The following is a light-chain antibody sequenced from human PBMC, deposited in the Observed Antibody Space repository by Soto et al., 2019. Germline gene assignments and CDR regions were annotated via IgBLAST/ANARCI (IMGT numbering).Light chain of an antibody. CDR3: QQLNSYPRT. V-gene: IGKV1-9*01. CDR2: AAS. Sequence: DIQMTQSPSSLSSSVGDRVTITCRASQSITSYLNWYQHKPGKAPKLLIYAASTLQSGVPSRFSGSGSGTDFTLTISSLQPEDFATYYCQQLNSYPRTFGQGTKVDIK. J-gene: IGKJ1*01. CDR1: QSITSY.